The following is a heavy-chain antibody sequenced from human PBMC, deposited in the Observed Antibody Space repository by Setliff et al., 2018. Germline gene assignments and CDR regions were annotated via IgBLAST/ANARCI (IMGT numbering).Heavy chain of an antibody. CDR1: GFSFSRYW. V-gene: IGHV3-7*01. Sequence: PGGSLRLSCAASGFSFSRYWMSWVRQAPGKGLEWVANIKQDGSEKYYVDSVKGRFTISRDNAKNSLYLQMNSLRAEDTAAYCCARDGGDYWGQGTLVTVSS. CDR3: ARDGGDY. CDR2: IKQDGSEK. J-gene: IGHJ4*02.